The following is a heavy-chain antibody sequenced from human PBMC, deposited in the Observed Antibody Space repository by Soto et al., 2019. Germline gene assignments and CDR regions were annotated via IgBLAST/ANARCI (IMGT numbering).Heavy chain of an antibody. CDR3: ARDYKVPYYYYYMDV. CDR2: ISSSSSTI. CDR1: GFTFSSYN. J-gene: IGHJ6*03. Sequence: PGGSLRISCAAPGFTFSSYNINWVRQAPGKGLEWVSYISSSSSTIYYADSVKGRFTISRDNAKNSLYLQMNSLRAEDTAVYYCARDYKVPYYYYYMDVWGKGTTVTVSS. V-gene: IGHV3-48*01. D-gene: IGHD1-1*01.